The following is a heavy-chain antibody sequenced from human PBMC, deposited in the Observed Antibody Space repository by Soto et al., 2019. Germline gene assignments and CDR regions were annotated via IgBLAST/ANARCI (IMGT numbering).Heavy chain of an antibody. CDR2: ISGSGGST. Sequence: GGSLRLSCAASGFTFSSYAMSWVRQAPGKGLEWVSAISGSGGSTYYADSVKGRFTISSDNSKNTLYLQMNSLRSEDTAVYYCAKGSLWFGELTYNWFDPWGQGTLVTVSS. CDR3: AKGSLWFGELTYNWFDP. CDR1: GFTFSSYA. D-gene: IGHD3-10*01. J-gene: IGHJ5*02. V-gene: IGHV3-23*01.